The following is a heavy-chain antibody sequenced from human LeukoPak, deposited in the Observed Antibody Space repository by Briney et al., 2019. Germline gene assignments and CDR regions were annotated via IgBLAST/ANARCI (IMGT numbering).Heavy chain of an antibody. V-gene: IGHV4-4*07. Sequence: PSETLSLTCSVSGVSISHDYWTWIRQPAGKGLEWIGRVYSDGTTNFNFFLGSRVTMSVDTSKNQFSLSLTSVTAADTGVYYCTTYVTGSFSPYFDPWGQGTLVTVSS. CDR2: VYSDGTT. CDR3: TTYVTGSFSPYFDP. D-gene: IGHD2-21*02. J-gene: IGHJ5*02. CDR1: GVSISHDY.